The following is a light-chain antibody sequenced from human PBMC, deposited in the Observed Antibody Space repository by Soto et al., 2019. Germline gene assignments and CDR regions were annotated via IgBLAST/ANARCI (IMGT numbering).Light chain of an antibody. V-gene: IGLV1-44*01. CDR3: AAWDDSLNGVV. J-gene: IGLJ2*01. CDR2: SNN. Sequence: QSALTQPPSASGTPGQRVTISCSGSSSNIGSNTVNWYQQLPGTAPKLLIYSNNQRPSGVPDRFSGSKSGTSASLAISGLQSEDEADYYCAAWDDSLNGVVFGGGTNVTVL. CDR1: SSNIGSNT.